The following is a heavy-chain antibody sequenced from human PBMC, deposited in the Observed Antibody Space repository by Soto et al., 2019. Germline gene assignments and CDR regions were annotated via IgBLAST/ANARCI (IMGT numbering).Heavy chain of an antibody. CDR2: ITDNGGDA. Sequence: GGSLRLSCVASGLTFGSRAMSWVRQAPGEGLQWVATITDNGGDAKYADSVRGRFVISRDNSKKTLYLQMTSLTAEDSAMYFCASGSPESYPGSRNFDFRGRGTLVTVSS. J-gene: IGHJ4*02. CDR1: GLTFGSRA. V-gene: IGHV3-23*01. CDR3: ASGSPESYPGSRNFDF. D-gene: IGHD3-10*01.